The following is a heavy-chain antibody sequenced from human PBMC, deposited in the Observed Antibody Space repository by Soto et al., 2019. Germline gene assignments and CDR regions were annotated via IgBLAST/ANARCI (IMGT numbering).Heavy chain of an antibody. V-gene: IGHV1-69*01. Sequence: QVQLVQSGAEVKKPGSSVKVPCKASGGTFSSYAISWVRQAPGQGLEWMGGIIPIFGTANYAQKFQGRVTITADESTSTAYMELSSLRSEDTAVYYCAREGEADSPYYFDYWGQGTLVTVSS. J-gene: IGHJ4*02. CDR3: AREGEADSPYYFDY. CDR2: IIPIFGTA. D-gene: IGHD2-21*01. CDR1: GGTFSSYA.